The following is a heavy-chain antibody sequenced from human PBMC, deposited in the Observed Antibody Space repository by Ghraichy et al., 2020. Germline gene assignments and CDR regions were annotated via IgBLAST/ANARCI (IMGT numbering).Heavy chain of an antibody. CDR3: ARQGEGSSGYYPPAFDL. V-gene: IGHV4-4*09. CDR1: GGSISSYY. D-gene: IGHD3-22*01. CDR2: IYTSGST. J-gene: IGHJ2*01. Sequence: SETLSLTCTVSGGSISSYYWSWIRQPPGKGLEWIGYIYTSGSTNYNPSLKSRVTISVDTSKNQFSLKLSSVTAADTAVYYCARQGEGSSGYYPPAFDLWGRGTLVTVSS.